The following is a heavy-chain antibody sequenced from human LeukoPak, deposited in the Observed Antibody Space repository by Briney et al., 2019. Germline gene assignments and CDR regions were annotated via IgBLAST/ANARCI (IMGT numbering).Heavy chain of an antibody. V-gene: IGHV3-71*01. CDR2: IRSKAYGGTT. Sequence: GGSLRLSCAASGFTFSDYYMSWVRQAPGKGLEWVGFIRSKAYGGTTECAASVKGRFTISRDDSKSIAYLQMNSLKTEDTAVYYCARDRAHDYYGSGYFDYWGQGTLVTVSS. CDR3: ARDRAHDYYGSGYFDY. D-gene: IGHD3-10*01. CDR1: GFTFSDYY. J-gene: IGHJ4*02.